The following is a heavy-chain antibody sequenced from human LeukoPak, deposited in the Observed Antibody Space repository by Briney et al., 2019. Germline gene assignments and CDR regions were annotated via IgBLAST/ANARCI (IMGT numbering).Heavy chain of an antibody. J-gene: IGHJ4*02. D-gene: IGHD1-26*01. CDR2: INPSGGST. V-gene: IGHV1-46*01. Sequence: ASVKVPCKASGYTFTSYHMHWVRQAPGQGLEWMGIINPSGGSTSYAQKFQGRVTMTRDTSTSTVFMELSSLRSEDTAVYYCARDRREVPSAADYWGQGTLVTVSS. CDR1: GYTFTSYH. CDR3: ARDRREVPSAADY.